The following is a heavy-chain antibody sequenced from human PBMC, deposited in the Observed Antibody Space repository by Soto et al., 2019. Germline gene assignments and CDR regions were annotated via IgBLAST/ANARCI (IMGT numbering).Heavy chain of an antibody. CDR2: ISPSGTT. J-gene: IGHJ4*02. CDR3: ATSLWFGTQPEI. V-gene: IGHV4-34*01. D-gene: IGHD3-10*01. Sequence: PSETLSLTCAVSGGSFSDNYWTWFRQPPNKGLEWIGEISPSGTTKYIPSLWSRATISVDTSKNQFSLKVTSVTAADTAVYYCATSLWFGTQPEIWGRGTLVTVSS. CDR1: GGSFSDNY.